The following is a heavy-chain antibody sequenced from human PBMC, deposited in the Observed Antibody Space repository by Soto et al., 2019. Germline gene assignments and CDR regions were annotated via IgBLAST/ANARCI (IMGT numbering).Heavy chain of an antibody. D-gene: IGHD1-26*01. V-gene: IGHV1-18*04. J-gene: IGHJ4*02. Sequence: GASVKVSCKASGYTFTSYGISWVRQAPGQGLEWMGWISAYNGNTNYAQKLQGRVTMTTDTSTSTAYMELRSLRSDDTAMYYCARRVGSGSYLDVDYWGQGTLVTVSS. CDR2: ISAYNGNT. CDR1: GYTFTSYG. CDR3: ARRVGSGSYLDVDY.